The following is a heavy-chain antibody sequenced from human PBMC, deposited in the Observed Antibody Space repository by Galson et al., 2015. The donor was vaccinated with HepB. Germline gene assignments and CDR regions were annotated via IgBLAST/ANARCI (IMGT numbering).Heavy chain of an antibody. CDR1: GGTFSSYT. CDR3: AGDYYDSSGYPRNWFDP. D-gene: IGHD3-22*01. Sequence: SVKVSCKASGGTFSSYTISWVRQAPGQGLEWMGRIIPILGIANYAQKFQGRVTIIADKSTSTAHMELSSLRSEDTAVYYCAGDYYDSSGYPRNWFDPWGQGTLVTVSS. V-gene: IGHV1-69*02. CDR2: IIPILGIA. J-gene: IGHJ5*02.